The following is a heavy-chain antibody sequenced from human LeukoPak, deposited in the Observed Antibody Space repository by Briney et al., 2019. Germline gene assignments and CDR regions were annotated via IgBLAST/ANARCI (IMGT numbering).Heavy chain of an antibody. CDR2: TYYRSRWNN. V-gene: IGHV6-1*01. CDR1: GDSFSSNSAA. D-gene: IGHD5-12*01. J-gene: IGHJ4*02. Sequence: SQTLSLTCVISGDSFSSNSAAWHWIRQSPSRGLEWLGRTYYRSRWNNDYAASVKSRITINPDTSKNQFSLQLNSVTPDDTAVYYCARDRADIVATSARHFDYWGQGTLVTVSS. CDR3: ARDRADIVATSARHFDY.